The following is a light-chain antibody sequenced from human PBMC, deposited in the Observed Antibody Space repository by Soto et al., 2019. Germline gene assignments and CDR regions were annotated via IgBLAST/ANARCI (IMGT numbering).Light chain of an antibody. CDR3: SSFVGRYTPV. V-gene: IGLV2-11*01. CDR1: RSDVRGCEY. Sequence: QSVLTQPRSVSGSPGQSVTISCPGTRSDVRGCEYVSWHQQHPGKDPKLLIYDVPKRPSGVPDRFSGSKSGNPASLTISGLQGDDEADYFCSSFVGRYTPVFGTGTQSPS. J-gene: IGLJ1*01. CDR2: DVP.